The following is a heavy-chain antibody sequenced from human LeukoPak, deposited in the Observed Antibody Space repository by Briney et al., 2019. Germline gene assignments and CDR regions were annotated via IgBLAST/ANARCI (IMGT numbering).Heavy chain of an antibody. V-gene: IGHV3-23*01. Sequence: PGGSLRLFCAASGFTLRDYAMRGGRQAPGEGGEGGSVIDGGGGPTYYADSVKGRFTSSRDNSKNTLYLQMNSLRAEDVAVYFCAKNSGYNWQYFFDYWGQGTLVIVSS. J-gene: IGHJ4*02. D-gene: IGHD6-25*01. CDR2: IDGGGGPT. CDR3: AKNSGYNWQYFFDY. CDR1: GFTLRDYA.